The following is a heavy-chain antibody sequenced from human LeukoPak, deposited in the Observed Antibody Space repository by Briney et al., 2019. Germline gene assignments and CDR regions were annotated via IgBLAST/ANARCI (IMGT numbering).Heavy chain of an antibody. D-gene: IGHD3-22*01. CDR2: IRYDGTNK. J-gene: IGHJ4*02. Sequence: GGSLRLSCAASGFSFSSYGMHWVRQAPGKGLKWVAFIRYDGTNKYYADSVKGRSTISRDNSKNTLYLQMNSLRAEDTAMYYCAKDSAYYYDSSGYYYDWGQGTLVTVSS. CDR3: AKDSAYYYDSSGYYYD. V-gene: IGHV3-30*02. CDR1: GFSFSSYG.